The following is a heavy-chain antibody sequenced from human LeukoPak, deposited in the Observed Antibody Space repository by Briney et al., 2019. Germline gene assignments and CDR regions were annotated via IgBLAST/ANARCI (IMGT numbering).Heavy chain of an antibody. CDR2: IYYSGST. V-gene: IGHV4-31*03. CDR1: GGSISSGGYY. D-gene: IGHD4-17*01. J-gene: IGHJ4*02. CDR3: ARSRYLDYVEPPCLDY. Sequence: YPSETLSLTCTVSGGSISSGGYYWSRIRQHPGKGLEWIGYIYYSGSTYYNPSLKSRVTISVDTSKNQFSLKLSSVTAADTAVYYCARSRYLDYVEPPCLDYWGQGTLVTVSS.